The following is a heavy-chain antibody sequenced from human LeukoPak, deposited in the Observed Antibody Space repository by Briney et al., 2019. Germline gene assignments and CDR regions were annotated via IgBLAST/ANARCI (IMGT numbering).Heavy chain of an antibody. V-gene: IGHV4-30-4*01. Sequence: SQTLSLTCTVSGGSISSGDYYWSWIRQPPGKGLEWIGYIYYSGSTYYNPSLKSRVTISVDTSKNQFSLKLSSVTAADTAVYYCARVKMATNWFDPWGQGTLVTVSS. D-gene: IGHD5-24*01. CDR3: ARVKMATNWFDP. J-gene: IGHJ5*02. CDR1: GGSISSGDYY. CDR2: IYYSGST.